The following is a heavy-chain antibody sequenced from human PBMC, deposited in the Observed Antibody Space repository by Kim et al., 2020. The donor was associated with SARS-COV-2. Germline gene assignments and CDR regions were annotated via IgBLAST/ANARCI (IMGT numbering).Heavy chain of an antibody. CDR3: ARDQYDFWSGYYPLDY. D-gene: IGHD3-3*01. Sequence: SVKGRFTISRDNAKNSLYRQMNSLRAEDTAVYYCARDQYDFWSGYYPLDYWGQGTLVTVSS. J-gene: IGHJ4*02. V-gene: IGHV3-11*06.